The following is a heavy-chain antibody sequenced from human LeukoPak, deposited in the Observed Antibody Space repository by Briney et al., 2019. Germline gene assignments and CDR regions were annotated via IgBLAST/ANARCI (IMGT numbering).Heavy chain of an antibody. J-gene: IGHJ4*02. Sequence: GGSLRLSCAASGFTFSNAWMSWVRQAPGKGLEWVGRIKSKTDGGTTDYAAPVKGRFTISRDDSKTTPYLQMNSLRAEDTAVYYCARGVGYSGYDFVDYWGQGTLVTVSS. CDR2: IKSKTDGGTT. V-gene: IGHV3-15*01. CDR3: ARGVGYSGYDFVDY. D-gene: IGHD5-12*01. CDR1: GFTFSNAW.